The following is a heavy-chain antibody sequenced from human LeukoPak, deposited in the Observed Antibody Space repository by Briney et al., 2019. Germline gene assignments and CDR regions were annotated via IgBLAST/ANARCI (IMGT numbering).Heavy chain of an antibody. CDR2: INPSGGST. D-gene: IGHD2-2*01. CDR1: GYTFTSYY. CDR3: ARHGPGNTRPAAGYFNYYYYMDV. V-gene: IGHV1-46*01. J-gene: IGHJ6*03. Sequence: GASVKVSCTASGYTFTSYYMHWVRQAPGQGLEWMGIINPSGGSTSYAQKFQGRVTMTRDMSTSTVYMELSSLGSEDTAVYYCARHGPGNTRPAAGYFNYYYYMDVWGKGTTVTISS.